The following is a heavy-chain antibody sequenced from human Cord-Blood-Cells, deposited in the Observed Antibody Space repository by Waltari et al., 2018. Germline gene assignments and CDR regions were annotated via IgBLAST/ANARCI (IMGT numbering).Heavy chain of an antibody. CDR1: GGSISSSSYY. J-gene: IGHJ4*02. CDR3: AESTGAAAVTH. Sequence: QLQLQESGPGLVKPSETLSLTCTVSGGSISSSSYYWGWIRQPPGKGLEWIGSIYYSGSTYYNPPLKRRVTISVATSKHPVALKLSSVTAADTAVYSCAESTGAAAVTHWGQGTLVTVPS. V-gene: IGHV4-39*07. CDR2: IYYSGST. D-gene: IGHD6-13*01.